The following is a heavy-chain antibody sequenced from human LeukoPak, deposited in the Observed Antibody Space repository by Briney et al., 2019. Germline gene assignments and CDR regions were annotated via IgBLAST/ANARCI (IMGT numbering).Heavy chain of an antibody. CDR2: IWYDGSNK. CDR1: GFTFSSYG. CDR3: ARDPGGMDV. V-gene: IGHV3-33*08. Sequence: GRSLRLSCAASGFTFSSYGMHWVRQAPGKGLEWVAVIWYDGSNKYYADSVKGRFTISRDNSKNTLYLQMNSLRAEDTAVYYCARDPGGMDVWGKGTTVTVSS. J-gene: IGHJ6*04.